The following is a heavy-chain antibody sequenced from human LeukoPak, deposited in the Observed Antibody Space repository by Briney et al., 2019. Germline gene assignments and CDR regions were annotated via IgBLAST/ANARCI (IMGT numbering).Heavy chain of an antibody. J-gene: IGHJ4*02. CDR1: GFTFSSYA. CDR3: AKDGYSYGYAFDY. D-gene: IGHD5-18*01. Sequence: GGSLRLSCAASGFTFSSYAMSWVRQAPGKGLELVSAISGSGGSTYYADSAKGRFTISRDNSKNTLYLQMNSLRAEDTAVYYCAKDGYSYGYAFDYWGQGTLVTVSS. V-gene: IGHV3-23*01. CDR2: ISGSGGST.